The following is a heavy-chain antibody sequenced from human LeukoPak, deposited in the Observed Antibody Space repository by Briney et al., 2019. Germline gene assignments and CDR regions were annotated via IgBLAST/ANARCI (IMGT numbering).Heavy chain of an antibody. D-gene: IGHD3-22*01. CDR3: ARLYDSSGYYRDIKDHQGDAFDI. CDR2: INHSGST. J-gene: IGHJ3*02. V-gene: IGHV4-34*01. Sequence: SETLSLTCAVYGGSFGGYYWSWIRQPPGKGLEWIGEINHSGSTNYNPSLKSRVTISVDTSKNQFSLKLSSVTAADTAVYYCARLYDSSGYYRDIKDHQGDAFDIWGQGTMVTVSS. CDR1: GGSFGGYY.